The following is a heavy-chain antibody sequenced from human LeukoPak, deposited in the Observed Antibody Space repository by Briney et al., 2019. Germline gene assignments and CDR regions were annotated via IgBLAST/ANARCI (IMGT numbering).Heavy chain of an antibody. Sequence: ASVRVSCKVSGYTLTELSMHWVRQAPGKGLEWMGGFDPEDGETIYAQKFQGRVTMTEDTSTDTAYMELSSLRSEDTAVYYCATMVRGVSNWFDPWGQGTLVTVSS. V-gene: IGHV1-24*01. CDR1: GYTLTELS. CDR2: FDPEDGET. CDR3: ATMVRGVSNWFDP. D-gene: IGHD3-10*01. J-gene: IGHJ5*02.